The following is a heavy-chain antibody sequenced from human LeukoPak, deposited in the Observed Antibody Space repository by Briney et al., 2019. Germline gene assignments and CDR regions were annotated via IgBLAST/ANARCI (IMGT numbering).Heavy chain of an antibody. CDR3: AIRIERGVITTGSLMFDY. J-gene: IGHJ4*02. D-gene: IGHD3-10*01. CDR2: IIPIFGTA. V-gene: IGHV1-69*05. CDR1: GGTFSSYA. Sequence: SVKVSCKASGGTFSSYAISWVRQAPGQGLEWMGRIIPIFGTANYAQKFQGRVTITTDESTSTAYMELSSLRSEDTAVYYCAIRIERGVITTGSLMFDYWGQGTLVTVSS.